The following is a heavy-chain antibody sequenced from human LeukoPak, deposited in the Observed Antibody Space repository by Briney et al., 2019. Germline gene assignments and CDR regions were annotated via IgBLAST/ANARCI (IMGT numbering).Heavy chain of an antibody. Sequence: PGGSLRLSCAASGFTFSSYSMNWVRQAPGKGLEWVSSISSSSSYIYYADSVKGRFTISRDNAKNSLYLQMNSLRAEDTAVYYCARDWFVVVPAAIWDDWFDPWGQGTLVTVSS. CDR2: ISSSSSYI. D-gene: IGHD2-2*02. J-gene: IGHJ5*02. CDR1: GFTFSSYS. CDR3: ARDWFVVVPAAIWDDWFDP. V-gene: IGHV3-21*01.